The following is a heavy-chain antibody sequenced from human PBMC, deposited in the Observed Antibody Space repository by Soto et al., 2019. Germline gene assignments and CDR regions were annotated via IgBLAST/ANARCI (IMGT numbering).Heavy chain of an antibody. CDR2: IYYSGST. V-gene: IGHV4-59*01. CDR1: GGSISSYY. Sequence: PSETLSLTCTFSGGSISSYYWSWIRQPTGKGLEWIGYIYYSGSTNYNPSLKSRVTISVDTSKNQFSLKLSSVTAADTAVYYCARFDIVLVPAATLYYYYGMDVWGQGTTVTVSS. J-gene: IGHJ6*02. CDR3: ARFDIVLVPAATLYYYYGMDV. D-gene: IGHD2-2*01.